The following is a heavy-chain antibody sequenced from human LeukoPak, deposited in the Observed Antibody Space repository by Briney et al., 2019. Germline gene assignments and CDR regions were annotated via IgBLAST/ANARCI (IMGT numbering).Heavy chain of an antibody. CDR2: IYHSGST. D-gene: IGHD3-10*01. CDR3: XXXXXXXXXXGVRYSYFDY. V-gene: IGHV4-30-2*01. J-gene: IGHJ4*02. Sequence: SETLSLTCAVSGGSISSGGYSWSWIRQPPGKGLGWIGYIYHSGSTYYHPSLKSRVTISVDRSKNQFSLKLSSVTAADTAVYXXXXXXXXXXXXGVRYSYFDYWGQGTLVTVSS. CDR1: GGSISSGGYS.